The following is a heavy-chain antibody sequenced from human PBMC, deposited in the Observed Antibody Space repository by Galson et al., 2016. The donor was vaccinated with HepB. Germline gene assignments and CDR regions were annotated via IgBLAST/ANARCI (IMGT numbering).Heavy chain of an antibody. Sequence: SLRLPCAASGFTFSSYSMNWVRQAPGKGLEWVSSISSGSSYIFYADSVKGRFTISRDNAKNSLYLQMNSLGAEDTAVYYCARDASSTGYFGGTTDDYWGQGTLVIVSS. J-gene: IGHJ4*02. CDR1: GFTFSSYS. CDR3: ARDASSTGYFGGTTDDY. V-gene: IGHV3-21*01. D-gene: IGHD3-22*01. CDR2: ISSGSSYI.